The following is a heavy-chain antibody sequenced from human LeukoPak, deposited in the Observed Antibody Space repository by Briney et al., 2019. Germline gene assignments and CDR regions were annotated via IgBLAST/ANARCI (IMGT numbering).Heavy chain of an antibody. V-gene: IGHV2-5*02. D-gene: IGHD3-10*01. CDR3: AHSRDDMVRGYFDY. CDR1: GFSLSTSGVG. Sequence: SDPTLVKPTQTLTLTCTSSGFSLSTSGVGVGWIRQPPGKALEWLALIYWDDDKRYSPSLKSRLTITKDTSKNQVVLTMTNMDPVDTATYYCAHSRDDMVRGYFDYWGQGTLVTVSS. CDR2: IYWDDDK. J-gene: IGHJ4*02.